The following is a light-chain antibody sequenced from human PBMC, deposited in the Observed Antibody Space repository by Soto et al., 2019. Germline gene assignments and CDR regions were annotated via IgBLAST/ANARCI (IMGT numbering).Light chain of an antibody. Sequence: QSVLTQPPSASGTPGQRVTISCSGSGSNIGSHTVSWYQQLPGTAPNLLIYSNDQRPSGVPDRFSGSKSGTSASLAISGLQSEDEADYYCCSYAGNKTVVFGGGTKLTVL. V-gene: IGLV1-44*01. CDR2: SND. J-gene: IGLJ3*02. CDR3: CSYAGNKTVV. CDR1: GSNIGSHT.